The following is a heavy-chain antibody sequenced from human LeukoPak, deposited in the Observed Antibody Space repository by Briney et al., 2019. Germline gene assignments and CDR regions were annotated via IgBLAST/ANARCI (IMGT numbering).Heavy chain of an antibody. CDR2: ISSSSTYI. V-gene: IGHV3-21*01. CDR1: GFTVSSYS. J-gene: IGHJ4*02. CDR3: ARGYSSGWYYFDY. Sequence: PGGSLRLSCAASGFTVSSYSMNWVRQAPGKGLEWVSSISSSSTYIYYADSLKGRFTISRDNAKKSLYLQMNSLRAEDTAVYYCARGYSSGWYYFDYWGQGTLVTVSS. D-gene: IGHD6-19*01.